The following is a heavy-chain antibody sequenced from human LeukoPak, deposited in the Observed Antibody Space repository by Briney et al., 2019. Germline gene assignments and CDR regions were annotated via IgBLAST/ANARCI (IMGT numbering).Heavy chain of an antibody. J-gene: IGHJ4*02. V-gene: IGHV1-69*01. Sequence: SVKVSCKASGGAFSSHAINWVRQAPGQGFEWMGGIIPSLGTANYGQMFQGRVTITADESPRIAYMELSSLRSEDTAVYYCALCDCSGGHCAVHYFDYWGQGTLVTVSS. CDR2: IIPSLGTA. D-gene: IGHD2-15*01. CDR1: GGAFSSHA. CDR3: ALCDCSGGHCAVHYFDY.